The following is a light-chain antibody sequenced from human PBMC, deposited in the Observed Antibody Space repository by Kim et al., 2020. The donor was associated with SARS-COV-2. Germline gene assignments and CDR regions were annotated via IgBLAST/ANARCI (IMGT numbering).Light chain of an antibody. CDR1: SSDVGSYNH. CDR2: EVN. Sequence: QSVTISCTGTSSDVGSYNHFSWYQQPPGTAPKLMIYEVNNRPSGVPNRFSGSKSGNTASLTISGLQAEDEADYYCSSYASSSTPWVFGGGTQLTVL. V-gene: IGLV2-18*02. J-gene: IGLJ3*02. CDR3: SSYASSSTPWV.